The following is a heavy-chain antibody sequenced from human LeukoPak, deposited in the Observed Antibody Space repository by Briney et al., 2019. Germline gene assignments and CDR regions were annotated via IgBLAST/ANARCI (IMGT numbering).Heavy chain of an antibody. V-gene: IGHV3-30*18. Sequence: GGSLRLSCAASGCTFSSYGMHWVRQAPGKGLEWVAVISYDGSNKYYADSVKGRFTISRDNSKNTLYLQMNSLRAEDTAVYYCAKDNSGDFWSGDAFDIWGQGTMVTVSS. CDR3: AKDNSGDFWSGDAFDI. J-gene: IGHJ3*02. CDR2: ISYDGSNK. D-gene: IGHD3-3*01. CDR1: GCTFSSYG.